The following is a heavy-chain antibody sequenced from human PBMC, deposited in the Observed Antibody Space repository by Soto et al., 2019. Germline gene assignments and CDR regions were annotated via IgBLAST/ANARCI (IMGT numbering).Heavy chain of an antibody. D-gene: IGHD1-26*01. Sequence: GGSLRLAXAASGFTFSSYGMHWVRQAPGKGLEWVAVISYDGTNQYYADSVKGRFIISRDNSNNTLSLQMHSLKSEDTAVHFCARGAIVGVNDVFDVWGQGTMVTVSS. CDR2: ISYDGTNQ. V-gene: IGHV3-30*03. J-gene: IGHJ3*01. CDR1: GFTFSSYG. CDR3: ARGAIVGVNDVFDV.